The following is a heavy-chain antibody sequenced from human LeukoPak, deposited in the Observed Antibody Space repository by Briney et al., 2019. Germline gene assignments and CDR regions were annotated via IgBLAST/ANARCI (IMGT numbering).Heavy chain of an antibody. J-gene: IGHJ4*02. CDR2: IIPIFGTA. CDR3: ASFYHSGWYNYFDY. Sequence: ASVKVSCKASGGTFSSYAISGVRQAPGQGLEWMGGIIPIFGTANYAQKFQGRVTITADESTSTAYMELSSLRSEDTAVYYCASFYHSGWYNYFDYWGQGTLVTVSS. D-gene: IGHD6-19*01. V-gene: IGHV1-69*01. CDR1: GGTFSSYA.